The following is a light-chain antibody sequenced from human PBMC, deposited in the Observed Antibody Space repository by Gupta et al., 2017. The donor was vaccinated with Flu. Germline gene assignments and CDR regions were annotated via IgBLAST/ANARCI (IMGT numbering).Light chain of an antibody. CDR2: EVS. CDR3: SSYTSSNSHWV. V-gene: IGLV2-14*01. Sequence: SALTQPGSVSGSPGQSITISCTGTSSDVGGYYLVSWYQQHPGRAPKLMISEVSNRPSGVSNRFSGSKSGNTASLTISGLQAEDEAHYYCSSYTSSNSHWVFGGGTKLTVL. CDR1: SSDVGGYYL. J-gene: IGLJ3*02.